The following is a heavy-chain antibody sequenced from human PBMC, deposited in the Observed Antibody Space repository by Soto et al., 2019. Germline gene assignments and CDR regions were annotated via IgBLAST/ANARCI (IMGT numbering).Heavy chain of an antibody. V-gene: IGHV3-64D*06. D-gene: IGHD5-12*01. J-gene: IGHJ4*02. CDR2: ISSNGGST. CDR1: GFTFSSYS. CDR3: VKAHGYDFAY. Sequence: GGSLRLSCSASGFTFSSYSMHWVRQAPGKGLEYVSAISSNGGSTYYADSVKGRFTISRDNSKNTLYLQMSSLRAEDTAVYYCVKAHGYDFAYRGQGTLVTVSS.